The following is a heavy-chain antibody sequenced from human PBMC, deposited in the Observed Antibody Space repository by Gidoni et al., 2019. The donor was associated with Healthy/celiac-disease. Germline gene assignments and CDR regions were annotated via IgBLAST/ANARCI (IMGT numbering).Heavy chain of an antibody. CDR2: TSGSGGST. D-gene: IGHD3-16*02. CDR1: GFTFSSYA. CDR3: AKGTFGGVIATPFDY. J-gene: IGHJ4*02. V-gene: IGHV3-23*01. Sequence: EVQLLESGGGLVQPGGSLRLSCAASGFTFSSYAMRWVRQAPGKGLEWVSATSGSGGSTYYADSVKGRFTISRDNSKNTLYLQMNSLRAEDTAVYYCAKGTFGGVIATPFDYWGQGTLVTVSS.